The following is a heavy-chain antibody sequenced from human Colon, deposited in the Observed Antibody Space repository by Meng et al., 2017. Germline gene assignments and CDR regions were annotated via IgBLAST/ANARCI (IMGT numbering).Heavy chain of an antibody. D-gene: IGHD5-18*01. V-gene: IGHV6-1*01. CDR3: ARDHGYSYGLPLDY. CDR1: GDSVSSNTAA. CDR2: TYYRSKWYN. J-gene: IGHJ4*02. Sequence: QVQLQQSGPGLVNASQTLSLTCVISGDSVSSNTAAWNWIRQSPSRGLEWLGRTYYRSKWYNEYAVSVKSRMTFNADTSKNQVSLQVNSVTPEDTAVYYCARDHGYSYGLPLDYWGQGILVTVSS.